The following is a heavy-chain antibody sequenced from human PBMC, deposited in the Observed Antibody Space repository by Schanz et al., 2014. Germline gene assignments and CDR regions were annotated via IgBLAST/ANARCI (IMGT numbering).Heavy chain of an antibody. V-gene: IGHV3-66*01. J-gene: IGHJ3*02. CDR1: GFSVGNKY. Sequence: EVHLVESGGGLVQPGGSLRLSCAASGFSVGNKYMNWVRQAPGKGLEWVSFIYIGGNTYYADSVKGRFTISRDNAKNTLYLQMNSLRAEDTAVYYCAKSDAFDIWGQGTLVTVSS. CDR3: AKSDAFDI. CDR2: IYIGGNT.